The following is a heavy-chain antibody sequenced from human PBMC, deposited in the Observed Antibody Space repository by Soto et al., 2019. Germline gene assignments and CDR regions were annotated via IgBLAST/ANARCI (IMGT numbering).Heavy chain of an antibody. CDR1: GYTFTGYY. J-gene: IGHJ4*02. D-gene: IGHD2-21*01. Sequence: QVQLVQSGAEVKKPGASVKVSCKASGYTFTGYYMHWVRQAPGQGLEWMGWINPNSGGTNYAQKFQGWVTMTRDTSISTAYMELSRLRSDDTAVYYCARDSRGGEGEGNFDYWGQGTLVTVSS. CDR2: INPNSGGT. CDR3: ARDSRGGEGEGNFDY. V-gene: IGHV1-2*04.